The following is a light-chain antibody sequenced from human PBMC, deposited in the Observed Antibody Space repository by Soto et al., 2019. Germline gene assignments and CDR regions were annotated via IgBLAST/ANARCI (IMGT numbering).Light chain of an antibody. Sequence: QSVLTQPPSVSGAPGQRVIISCTGTSSNIGAGSDVHWYQQLPRTTPRLLISENANRPSGVPDRFSGFKSGTSASLTITGLQAEDEADYYCPSYDSRLHVWLFGGGTKLTVL. V-gene: IGLV1-40*01. J-gene: IGLJ3*02. CDR1: SSNIGAGSD. CDR3: PSYDSRLHVWL. CDR2: ENA.